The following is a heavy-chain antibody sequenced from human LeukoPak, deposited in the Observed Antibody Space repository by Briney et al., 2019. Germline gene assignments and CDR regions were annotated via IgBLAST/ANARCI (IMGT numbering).Heavy chain of an antibody. CDR1: GGSFSGNY. J-gene: IGHJ4*02. CDR3: ARKAVGATSDYFDY. CDR2: INHSGST. D-gene: IGHD1-26*01. Sequence: PSETLSLTCAVYGGSFSGNYWIWIRQPPGKGLEWIGEINHSGSTNSNLSLKSRVTISVDTSKNQFSLKLSSVTAADTAVYYCARKAVGATSDYFDYWGQGTLVTVSS. V-gene: IGHV4-34*01.